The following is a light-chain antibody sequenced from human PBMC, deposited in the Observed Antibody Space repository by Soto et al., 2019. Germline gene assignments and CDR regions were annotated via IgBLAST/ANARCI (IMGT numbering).Light chain of an antibody. CDR3: QQYGSSRLT. Sequence: EIVLKQSPGTLSLSPGERATLSCRARQSVSSSYLAWYQQKPGQAPRLLIYGASNRATGIPDRFSGSGSGTDFTLTISRLEPEDFAVYYCQQYGSSRLTFGGGTKVEIK. V-gene: IGKV3-20*01. J-gene: IGKJ4*01. CDR2: GAS. CDR1: QSVSSSY.